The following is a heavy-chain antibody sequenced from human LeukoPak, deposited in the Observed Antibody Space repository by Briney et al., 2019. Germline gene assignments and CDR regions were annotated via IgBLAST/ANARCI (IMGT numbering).Heavy chain of an antibody. D-gene: IGHD5/OR15-5a*01. CDR1: GFTFSSYA. J-gene: IGHJ6*02. CDR3: AKDVSEPYYYYGMDV. CDR2: ISGSGGST. V-gene: IGHV3-23*01. Sequence: GGSLRLSCAASGFTFSSYAMSWVRQAPGKGLEWVSAISGSGGSTYYADSVKGRLTISRDNSKNTLYLQMNSLRAEDTAVYYCAKDVSEPYYYYGMDVWGQGTTVTVSS.